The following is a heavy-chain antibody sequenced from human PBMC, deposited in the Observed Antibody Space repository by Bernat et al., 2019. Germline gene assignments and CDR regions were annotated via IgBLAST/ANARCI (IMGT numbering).Heavy chain of an antibody. Sequence: QVQLVQSGAEVKKPGSSVKVSCKASGGTFSSYAISWVRQAPGQGLEWMGGIIPIFGTANYAQKFQGRVTITADESTSTAYMELSSLRSEDTAVYYCARGGYYYDSSGYYPRDAFAIWGQGTMVTVSS. CDR1: GGTFSSYA. J-gene: IGHJ3*02. D-gene: IGHD3-22*01. CDR3: ARGGYYYDSSGYYPRDAFAI. V-gene: IGHV1-69*12. CDR2: IIPIFGTA.